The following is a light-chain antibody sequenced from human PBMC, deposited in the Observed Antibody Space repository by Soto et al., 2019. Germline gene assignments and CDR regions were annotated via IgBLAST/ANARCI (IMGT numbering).Light chain of an antibody. Sequence: QSALTQPASVSGSPGQSITISCTGTSSDVGRYNHVSWYQQYPGKAPKLMIYDVSNRPSGVSNRFSGSKYGNTASLTISGLQAEDEADYYCSSYTSTTTVVFGGGTQLTVL. V-gene: IGLV2-14*01. CDR3: SSYTSTTTVV. J-gene: IGLJ2*01. CDR1: SSDVGRYNH. CDR2: DVS.